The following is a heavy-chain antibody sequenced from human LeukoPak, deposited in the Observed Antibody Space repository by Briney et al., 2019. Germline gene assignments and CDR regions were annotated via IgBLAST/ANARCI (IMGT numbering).Heavy chain of an antibody. D-gene: IGHD6-19*01. J-gene: IGHJ4*02. CDR3: AREVSSSGWYDTPFDY. CDR1: GFTFSSNG. CDR2: IQYDGSKK. Sequence: GGSLRLSCVASGFTFSSNGMHWVRQAPGKGLEWVTFIQYDGSKKYYADSVKGRFTISRDNSKNTLYLEMNSLRSEDTAVYYCAREVSSSGWYDTPFDYWGQGTLVTVSS. V-gene: IGHV3-30*02.